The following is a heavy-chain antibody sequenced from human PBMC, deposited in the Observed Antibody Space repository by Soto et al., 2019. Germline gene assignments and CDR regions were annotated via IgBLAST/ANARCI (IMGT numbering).Heavy chain of an antibody. V-gene: IGHV1-69*13. D-gene: IGHD6-19*01. CDR2: IIPIFGTA. J-gene: IGHJ3*02. CDR1: GGTFSSYA. CDR3: ARGVEGRGWFYVSPYAFDI. Sequence: GASVKVSCKASGGTFSSYAISWVRQAPGQGLEWMGGIIPIFGTANYAQKFQGRVTITADESTSTAYMELSSLRSEDTAVYYCARGVEGRGWFYVSPYAFDIWGQGKMVAVSS.